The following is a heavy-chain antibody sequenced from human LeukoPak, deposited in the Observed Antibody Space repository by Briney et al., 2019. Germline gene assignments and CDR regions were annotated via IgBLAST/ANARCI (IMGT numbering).Heavy chain of an antibody. CDR1: GGSISSYY. V-gene: IGHV4-59*01. CDR3: ARDNYYGSGSYDY. J-gene: IGHJ4*02. D-gene: IGHD3-10*01. CDR2: IYYSGST. Sequence: SETLSLTCTVSGGSISSYYWSWIRQPPGKGLEWIGYIYYSGSTNYNPSLKSRVTISVDTSKNQFSLKLSSVTAADAAVYYCARDNYYGSGSYDYWGQGTLVTVSS.